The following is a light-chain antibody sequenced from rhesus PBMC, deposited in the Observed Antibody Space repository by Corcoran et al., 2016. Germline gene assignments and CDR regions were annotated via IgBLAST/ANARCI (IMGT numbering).Light chain of an antibody. V-gene: IGLV2S9*01. CDR3: CSYRTGRTFV. CDR2: DVN. J-gene: IGLJ6*01. Sequence: ALTQPPSVSKSLGQSVTVSCTGTSSDIGVYNDVSWYQQHPGTAPRLLIYDVNERPSGVSDRFFGSKSDNTASLTISGLQAEDEADYYCCSYRTGRTFVFGSGTKLTVL. CDR1: SSDIGVYND.